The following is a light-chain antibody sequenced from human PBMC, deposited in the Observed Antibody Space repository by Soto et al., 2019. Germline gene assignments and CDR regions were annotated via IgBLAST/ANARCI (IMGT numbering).Light chain of an antibody. CDR3: QQYNNWPPIT. V-gene: IGKV3-15*01. CDR2: GAS. Sequence: IMMTQSPSTLSVSPGERATLTCRASQSVRSNLAWYQQKPGQAPRLLIYGASTRATGIPARFSGSGSGTEFTLTISSLQSEDFAVYYCQQYNNWPPITFGQGTRLEIK. CDR1: QSVRSN. J-gene: IGKJ5*01.